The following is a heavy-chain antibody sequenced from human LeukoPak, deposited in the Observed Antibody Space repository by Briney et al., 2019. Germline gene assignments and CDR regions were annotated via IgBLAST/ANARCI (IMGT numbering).Heavy chain of an antibody. CDR3: AIKDIVVVVAATHAFDI. Sequence: PGGSLRLSCAASGFTFSSYAMPWVRQAPGKGLEWVAVISYDGSNKYYADSVKGRFTISRDNSKNTLYLQMNSLRAEDTAVYYCAIKDIVVVVAATHAFDIWGQGTMVTVSS. V-gene: IGHV3-30-3*01. J-gene: IGHJ3*02. CDR1: GFTFSSYA. D-gene: IGHD2-15*01. CDR2: ISYDGSNK.